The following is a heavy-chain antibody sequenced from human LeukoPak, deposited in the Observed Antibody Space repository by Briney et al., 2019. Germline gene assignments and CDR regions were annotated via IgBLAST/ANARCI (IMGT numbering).Heavy chain of an antibody. CDR3: AKDFRIGYSAHFDY. V-gene: IGHV3-23*01. CDR2: IYENGGTT. Sequence: GGSLRLSCVGSGFTFRSHAMGWVRQAPEKGLEFVSGIYENGGTTYYADSVKGRFSISRDNSKNTLYLQMDSLRGEDTAVYYCAKDFRIGYSAHFDYWGQGALVTVSS. D-gene: IGHD2-21*01. J-gene: IGHJ4*02. CDR1: GFTFRSHA.